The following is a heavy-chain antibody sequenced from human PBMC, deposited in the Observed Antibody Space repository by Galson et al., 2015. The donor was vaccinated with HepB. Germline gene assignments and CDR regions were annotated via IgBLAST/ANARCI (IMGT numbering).Heavy chain of an antibody. Sequence: LSLTCTVSGGSISSYYWSWIRQPPGKGLEWIGYIYYSGSTNYNPSLKSRVTISVDTSKNQFSLKLSSVTAADTAVYYCAREGKAATNQYYYYGMDVWGQGTTVTVSS. D-gene: IGHD6-25*01. CDR3: AREGKAATNQYYYYGMDV. CDR2: IYYSGST. V-gene: IGHV4-59*01. CDR1: GGSISSYY. J-gene: IGHJ6*02.